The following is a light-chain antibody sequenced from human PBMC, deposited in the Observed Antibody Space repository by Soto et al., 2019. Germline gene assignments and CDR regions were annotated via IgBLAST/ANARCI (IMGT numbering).Light chain of an antibody. J-gene: IGKJ1*01. V-gene: IGKV1-5*03. CDR2: KAS. CDR1: QTISSW. CDR3: QQYNSYSRT. Sequence: DIQMTQSPSTLSGSVGDRVTITCRASQTISSWLAWYQQKPGKAPKLLIYKASSLESGVPSRFSGSGSGTEFTLTISSLQPDAFATYYCQQYNSYSRTFGQGTKVEIK.